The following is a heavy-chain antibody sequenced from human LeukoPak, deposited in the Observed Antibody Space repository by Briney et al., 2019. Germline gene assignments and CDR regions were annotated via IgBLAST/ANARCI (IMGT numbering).Heavy chain of an antibody. CDR2: ISWNSGSI. CDR3: AKDSGYYYGSGSYTGHYYGMDV. D-gene: IGHD3-10*01. J-gene: IGHJ6*02. Sequence: GGSLRLSCAASGFTFDDYAMHWVRQAPGKGLEWVSGISWNSGSIGYADSVKGRFTISRDNAKNSLYLQVNSLRAEDTALYYCAKDSGYYYGSGSYTGHYYGMDVWGQGTTVTVSS. CDR1: GFTFDDYA. V-gene: IGHV3-9*01.